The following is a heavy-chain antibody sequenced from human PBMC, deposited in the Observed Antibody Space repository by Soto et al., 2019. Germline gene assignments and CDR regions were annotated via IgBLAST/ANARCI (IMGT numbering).Heavy chain of an antibody. J-gene: IGHJ6*02. CDR3: AREGGSGSYRYYGMDV. CDR1: GGTFSSYA. V-gene: IGHV1-69*12. Sequence: QVQLVQSGAEVKKPGSPVKVSCKASGGTFSSYAISWVRQAPGQGLEWMGGIIPIFGTANYAQKFQGRVTITEDESTSTAYMELSSLRSEDTAVYYGAREGGSGSYRYYGMDVWGQGTTVTVSS. D-gene: IGHD3-10*01. CDR2: IIPIFGTA.